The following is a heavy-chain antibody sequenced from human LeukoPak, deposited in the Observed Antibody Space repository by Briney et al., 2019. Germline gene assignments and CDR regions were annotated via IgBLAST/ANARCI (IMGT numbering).Heavy chain of an antibody. Sequence: GGSLRLSCAASGFTFSSYWMSWVRQAPGKGLEWVANIKQDGSEKYYVDSVKGRFTISRDNAKNSVYLQMNSLRAEDTAVYYCARDSTGYGYEEWYWGQGTLVTVSS. V-gene: IGHV3-7*01. CDR2: IKQDGSEK. CDR1: GFTFSSYW. CDR3: ARDSTGYGYEEWY. D-gene: IGHD5-18*01. J-gene: IGHJ4*02.